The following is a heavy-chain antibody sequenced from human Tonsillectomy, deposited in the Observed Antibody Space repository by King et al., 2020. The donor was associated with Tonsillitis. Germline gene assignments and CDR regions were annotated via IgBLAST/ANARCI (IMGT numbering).Heavy chain of an antibody. CDR2: ISYDGSNK. J-gene: IGHJ6*02. D-gene: IGHD3-16*02. V-gene: IGHV3-30*18. CDR3: SKDPLRDYVWGSYRYPGYGMDV. Sequence: VQLVESGGGVVQPGRSLRLSCAASGFTFSSYGMHWVRQAQGKGLEWVAVISYDGSNKYYADSVKGRFTISRDNSKNTLYLQMNSLRAEDTAVYYCSKDPLRDYVWGSYRYPGYGMDVWGQGTTVTVSS. CDR1: GFTFSSYG.